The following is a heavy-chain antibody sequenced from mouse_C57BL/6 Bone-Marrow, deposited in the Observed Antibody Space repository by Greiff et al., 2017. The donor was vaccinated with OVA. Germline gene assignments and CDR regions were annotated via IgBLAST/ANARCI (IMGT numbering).Heavy chain of an antibody. J-gene: IGHJ3*01. CDR2: IYPRSGNT. Sequence: VMLVESGAELARPGASVKLSCKASGYTFTSYGISWVKQRPGQGLEWIGEIYPRSGNTYYNEKFKGKATLTAAKSSSKVFMEGRSRTSEDAAVYCCARRAWFAYWGQGTLVTVSA. V-gene: IGHV1-81*01. CDR1: GYTFTSYG. CDR3: ARRAWFAY.